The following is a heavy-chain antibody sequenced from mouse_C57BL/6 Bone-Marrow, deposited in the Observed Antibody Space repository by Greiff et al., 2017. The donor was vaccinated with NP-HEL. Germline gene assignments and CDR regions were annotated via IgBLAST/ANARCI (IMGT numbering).Heavy chain of an antibody. CDR3: TRPRLPYYFDY. D-gene: IGHD2-2*01. V-gene: IGHV1-15*01. Sequence: VQLQQSGAELVRPGASVTLSCKASGYTFTDYEMHWVKQTPVHGLEWIGAIDPETGGTAYNQKFKGKAILTADKSSSTAYMELRSLTSEDSAVYYCTRPRLPYYFDYWGQGTTLTVSS. CDR1: GYTFTDYE. CDR2: IDPETGGT. J-gene: IGHJ2*01.